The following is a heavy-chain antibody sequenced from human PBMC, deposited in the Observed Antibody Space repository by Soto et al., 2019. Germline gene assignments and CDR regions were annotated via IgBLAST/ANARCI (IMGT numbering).Heavy chain of an antibody. D-gene: IGHD2-15*01. CDR3: ANNPMATTGGSEYFQH. CDR1: GFMFSSYA. V-gene: IGHV3-23*01. J-gene: IGHJ1*01. CDR2: IKSTGGST. Sequence: EVQLLESGGGLVQPGGSLRLSCAASGFMFSSYALSWVRQAPGMGLEWVSSIKSTGGSTYYADSVKGRFTISRDNSKNTLYLHMNSLRAEDTAMYFCANNPMATTGGSEYFQHWGRGTLVTVSS.